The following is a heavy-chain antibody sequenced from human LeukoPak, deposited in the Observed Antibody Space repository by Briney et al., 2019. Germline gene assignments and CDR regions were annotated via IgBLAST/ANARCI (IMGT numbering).Heavy chain of an antibody. CDR1: GGSISSSDW. CDR2: IYHSGST. J-gene: IGHJ4*02. CDR3: ARAGLYYDLLTGYSRGYYFDY. D-gene: IGHD3-9*01. Sequence: SGTLSLTCAVSGGSISSSDWWSWVRQPPGKGLEWIGEIYHSGSTNYNPSLKSRVTISVDKSKNQFSLKLSSVTAADTAVYYCARAGLYYDLLTGYSRGYYFDYWGQGTLVTVSS. V-gene: IGHV4-4*02.